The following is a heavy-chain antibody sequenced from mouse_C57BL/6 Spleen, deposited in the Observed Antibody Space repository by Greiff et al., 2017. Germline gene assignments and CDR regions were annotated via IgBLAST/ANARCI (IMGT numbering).Heavy chain of an antibody. Sequence: VQLQQSGAELVKPGASVKLSCTASGFNIKDYYMHWVKQRTEQGLEWIGRIDPEDGETKYAPQFQGKATITADTSSNTAYLQLSSLTSEDTAVYYCASDGSSRGNFDVWGTGTTVTVSS. CDR1: GFNIKDYY. D-gene: IGHD1-1*01. CDR3: ASDGSSRGNFDV. V-gene: IGHV14-2*01. CDR2: IDPEDGET. J-gene: IGHJ1*03.